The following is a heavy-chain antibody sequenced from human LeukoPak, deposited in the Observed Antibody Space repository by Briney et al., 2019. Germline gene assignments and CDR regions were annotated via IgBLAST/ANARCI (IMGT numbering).Heavy chain of an antibody. CDR2: IYDSGST. D-gene: IGHD6-13*01. J-gene: IGHJ5*02. Sequence: SETLSLTCTVSGGSISSYYWSWIRQSPGKGLEWIGYIYDSGSTNYNPSLKSRVTISVDTSKNQFSLKLSSVIAADTAVYYCARDTYSSSWSRYNWFDPWGQGTLVTVSS. V-gene: IGHV4-59*01. CDR1: GGSISSYY. CDR3: ARDTYSSSWSRYNWFDP.